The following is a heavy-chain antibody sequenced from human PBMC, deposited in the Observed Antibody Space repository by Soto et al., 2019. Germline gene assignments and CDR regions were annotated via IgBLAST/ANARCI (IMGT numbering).Heavy chain of an antibody. V-gene: IGHV3-23*01. Sequence: EVQLLESGGDLVQPGGSLRLSCAASGFTFSNNAMTWVRQAPGKGLEWVSVITNTGGDTLYAYSVKGRFTISRDNFKNTLYLQMKSLRAEYTARYYCARASGEIYPGSRVFDSWCQGTRVTGSS. D-gene: IGHD3-10*01. CDR2: ITNTGGDT. J-gene: IGHJ4*02. CDR3: ARASGEIYPGSRVFDS. CDR1: GFTFSNNA.